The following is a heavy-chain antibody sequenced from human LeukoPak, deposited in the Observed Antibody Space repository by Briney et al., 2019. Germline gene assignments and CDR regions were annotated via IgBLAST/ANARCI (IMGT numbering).Heavy chain of an antibody. V-gene: IGHV3-11*04. Sequence: GGSLRLSCAASGFTFSDYYMSWIRQAPGKGLEWVSYISSSGSTIYYADSVKGRFTISRDNAKHSLYLQMNSLRAEDTAVYYCARLGTDNYDFWSGYLYYLDYWGQGTLVTVSS. CDR3: ARLGTDNYDFWSGYLYYLDY. D-gene: IGHD3-3*01. CDR1: GFTFSDYY. J-gene: IGHJ4*02. CDR2: ISSSGSTI.